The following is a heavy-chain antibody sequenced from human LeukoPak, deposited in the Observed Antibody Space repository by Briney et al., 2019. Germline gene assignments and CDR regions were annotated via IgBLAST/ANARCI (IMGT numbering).Heavy chain of an antibody. J-gene: IGHJ4*02. Sequence: SETLSLTCAVYGGSFSGYYWSWIRQPPGKGLEWIGEINHSGSTNYNPSLKSRVTISVDTSKNQFSLKLSSVTAADTAVYYCARGRRNIVVVPASFDYWGQGTLVTVSS. D-gene: IGHD2-2*01. CDR3: ARGRRNIVVVPASFDY. V-gene: IGHV4-34*01. CDR2: INHSGST. CDR1: GGSFSGYY.